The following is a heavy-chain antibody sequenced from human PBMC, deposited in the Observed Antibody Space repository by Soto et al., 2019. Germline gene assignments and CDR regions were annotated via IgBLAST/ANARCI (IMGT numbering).Heavy chain of an antibody. Sequence: PSETLSLTCSVSGGSISTNSHYWGWIRQPPGEGLKWIAGVSYSGSTYHNPSLRSRVTLSVDTSKNQFSLSLNSVTAADTAVYYCARLLYARRGYYYFDYWGPGPLVTVSS. V-gene: IGHV4-39*01. D-gene: IGHD3-3*01. CDR2: VSYSGST. CDR1: GGSISTNSHY. CDR3: ARLLYARRGYYYFDY. J-gene: IGHJ4*02.